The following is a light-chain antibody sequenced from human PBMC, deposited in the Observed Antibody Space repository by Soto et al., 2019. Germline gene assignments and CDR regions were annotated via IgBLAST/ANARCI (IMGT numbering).Light chain of an antibody. Sequence: QLTQSPSFLSASVRNRVTITCRARQAISSSLAWYQHHPGKAPKLLIYAASTLQNGVPSSFSGSGSGTEFTLTISSLQPEDFATYYCQHLNDYRYTFGQGTKVEIK. CDR3: QHLNDYRYT. CDR2: AAS. V-gene: IGKV1-9*01. CDR1: QAISSS. J-gene: IGKJ2*01.